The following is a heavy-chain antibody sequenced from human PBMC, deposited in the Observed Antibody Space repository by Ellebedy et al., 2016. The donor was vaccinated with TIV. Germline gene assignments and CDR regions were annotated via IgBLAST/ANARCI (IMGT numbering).Heavy chain of an antibody. J-gene: IGHJ2*01. D-gene: IGHD3-10*01. CDR2: IAVYNGHT. Sequence: ASVKVSXXVSGYTFTRYGMSWVRQAPGPGLEWMGWIAVYNGHTKYAQKFQDRVVMTTETATSTVYMELRSLRSDDTAVYYCARSRLGGGHWYFDFWGRGTLVTVSS. CDR3: ARSRLGGGHWYFDF. V-gene: IGHV1-18*01. CDR1: GYTFTRYG.